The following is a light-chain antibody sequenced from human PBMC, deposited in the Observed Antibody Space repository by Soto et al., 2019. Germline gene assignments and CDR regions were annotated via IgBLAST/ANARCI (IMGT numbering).Light chain of an antibody. J-gene: IGKJ2*01. CDR3: QQYGSSPYT. CDR1: QSVSSSY. Sequence: EIVLTQSPGTLSLSPGERATLSCRASQSVSSSYLAWYQQKPGQAPRLLIYGASSRATGIPDRFSGSGSGTEFTITISRLEPEDFAVYYCQQYGSSPYTFGQGTNLEIK. V-gene: IGKV3-20*01. CDR2: GAS.